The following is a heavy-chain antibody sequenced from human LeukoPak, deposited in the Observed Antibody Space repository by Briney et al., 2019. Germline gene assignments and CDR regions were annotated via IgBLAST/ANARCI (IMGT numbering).Heavy chain of an antibody. CDR3: VKGGARDVWYFAY. Sequence: GGSLSLSCAASGFIFSSFGIHWVRQTPGKGLEWVAFVRIDGGDKYYADSVKGRFTVSKDNSKNTLYLQIKSLRPEDAAVYYWVKGGARDVWYFAYWGLGVLVTVSS. V-gene: IGHV3-30*02. D-gene: IGHD2-8*01. CDR2: VRIDGGDK. CDR1: GFIFSSFG. J-gene: IGHJ4*02.